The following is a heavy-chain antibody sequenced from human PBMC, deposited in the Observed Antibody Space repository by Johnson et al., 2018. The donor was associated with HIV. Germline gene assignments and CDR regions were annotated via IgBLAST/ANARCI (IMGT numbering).Heavy chain of an antibody. CDR3: ARRRWPEGDDAFDI. CDR2: ISSSSSTI. V-gene: IGHV3-48*04. Sequence: LEWVSYISSSSSTIYYADSVKGRFTIFRDNAKNSLYLQMNSLRAEDTALYYCARRRWPEGDDAFDIWGQGTMVTVSS. J-gene: IGHJ3*02. D-gene: IGHD4-23*01.